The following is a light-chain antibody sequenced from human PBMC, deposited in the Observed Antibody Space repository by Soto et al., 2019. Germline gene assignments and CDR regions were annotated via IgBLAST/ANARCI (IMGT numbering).Light chain of an antibody. CDR2: EVT. J-gene: IGLJ2*01. CDR1: SRDVGDYND. Sequence: QSVLTQPASVSGSPGQSITISCTGTSRDVGDYNDVSCYQQHPGKAPKLMIYEVTNRPSGVSNRFSGSKSGNTASLTISGLQAEDEADYYCSSYANNTLFGGGTKVTVL. V-gene: IGLV2-14*01. CDR3: SSYANNTL.